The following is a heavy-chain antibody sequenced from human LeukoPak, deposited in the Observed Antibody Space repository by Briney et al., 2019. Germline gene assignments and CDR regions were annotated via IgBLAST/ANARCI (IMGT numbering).Heavy chain of an antibody. Sequence: SETLSLTCTVSGGSISSGDYYWSWIRQPPGKGLEWIGYIYYSGSTYYNPPLKSRVTISVDTSKNQFSLKLSSVTAADTAVYYCARYNGGDYDYWGQGTLVTVSS. J-gene: IGHJ4*02. CDR2: IYYSGST. CDR1: GGSISSGDYY. V-gene: IGHV4-30-4*01. CDR3: ARYNGGDYDY. D-gene: IGHD4-17*01.